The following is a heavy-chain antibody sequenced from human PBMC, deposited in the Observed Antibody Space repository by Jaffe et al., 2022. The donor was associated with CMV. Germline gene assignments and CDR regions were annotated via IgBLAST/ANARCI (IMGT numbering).Heavy chain of an antibody. V-gene: IGHV3-49*04. CDR2: IRSKAYGGTT. J-gene: IGHJ4*02. CDR3: TRDDYYDSSGYLNY. Sequence: EVQLVESGGGLVQPGRSLRLSCTASGFTFGDYAMSWVRQAPGKGLEWVGFIRSKAYGGTTEYAASVKGRFTISRDDSKSIAYLQMNSLKTEDTAVYYCTRDDYYDSSGYLNYWGQGTLVTVSS. D-gene: IGHD3-22*01. CDR1: GFTFGDYA.